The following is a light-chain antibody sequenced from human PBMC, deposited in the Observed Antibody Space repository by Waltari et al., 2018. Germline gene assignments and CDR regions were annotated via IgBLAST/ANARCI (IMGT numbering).Light chain of an antibody. CDR3: CSYAGSYTWV. V-gene: IGLV2-11*01. Sequence: QSALTQPRSVSGSPGQSVTISCTGTSSDIGDYNYVSWYQQHPGKAPKVMIYDVSKRPSGVPDRFAGSKPGYTASLTISWLQAEDEADYYGCSYAGSYTWVFGGGTKLTVL. J-gene: IGLJ3*02. CDR1: SSDIGDYNY. CDR2: DVS.